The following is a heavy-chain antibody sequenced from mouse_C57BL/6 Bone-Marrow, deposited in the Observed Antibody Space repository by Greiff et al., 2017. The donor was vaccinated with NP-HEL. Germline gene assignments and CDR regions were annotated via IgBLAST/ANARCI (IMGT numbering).Heavy chain of an antibody. D-gene: IGHD3-2*02. J-gene: IGHJ2*01. CDR3: ARTRLPYFDY. Sequence: QVQLQQPGAELVKPGASVKMSCKASGYTFTSYWITWVKQRPGQGLEWIGDIYPGSGNTYYNEKFKGKATLTADKSSSTAYMELRSLTSEDSAVYFCARTRLPYFDYWGQGTTLTVSS. CDR2: IYPGSGNT. CDR1: GYTFTSYW. V-gene: IGHV1-55*01.